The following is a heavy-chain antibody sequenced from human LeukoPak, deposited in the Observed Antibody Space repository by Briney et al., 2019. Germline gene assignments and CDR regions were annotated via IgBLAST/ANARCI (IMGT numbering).Heavy chain of an antibody. V-gene: IGHV4-4*07. Sequence: PSETLSLTCTVSGGSISSYYWSWIRQPAGKGLEWIGRIYISGSTNQNPSLKSRVTMSVDTSRNQVSLTMTSVTAADTAVYYCARTISSWSPYDYWGQGTLVTVSS. D-gene: IGHD6-6*01. CDR1: GGSISSYY. CDR3: ARTISSWSPYDY. J-gene: IGHJ4*02. CDR2: IYISGST.